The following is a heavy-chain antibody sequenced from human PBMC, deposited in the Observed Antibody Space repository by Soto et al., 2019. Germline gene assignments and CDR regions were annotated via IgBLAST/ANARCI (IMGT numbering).Heavy chain of an antibody. CDR3: ARGGYYGSGSTLGY. J-gene: IGHJ4*02. CDR2: IIPILGIA. D-gene: IGHD3-10*01. Sequence: QVQLVQSGAEVKKPGASLKVSCKASGGTFSSYTISWVRQAPGQGLEWMGRIIPILGIANYAQKFQGRVTITADKSTSTAYMELSSLRSEDTAVYYCARGGYYGSGSTLGYWGQGTLVTVSS. V-gene: IGHV1-69*02. CDR1: GGTFSSYT.